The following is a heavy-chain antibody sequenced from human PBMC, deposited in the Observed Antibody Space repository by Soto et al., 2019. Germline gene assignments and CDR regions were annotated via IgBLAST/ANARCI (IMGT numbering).Heavy chain of an antibody. CDR3: ASHPANYYYGSGNETPLDFDS. CDR1: GYSFTSYW. D-gene: IGHD3-10*01. Sequence: EXLKISCKGSGYSFTSYWISWVRQMPGKGLEWMGRIDPSDSYTNYSPSFQGHVTISADKSISTAYLQWSSLKASDTAMYYCASHPANYYYGSGNETPLDFDSWGKGPLVTVS. CDR2: IDPSDSYT. J-gene: IGHJ4*02. V-gene: IGHV5-10-1*01.